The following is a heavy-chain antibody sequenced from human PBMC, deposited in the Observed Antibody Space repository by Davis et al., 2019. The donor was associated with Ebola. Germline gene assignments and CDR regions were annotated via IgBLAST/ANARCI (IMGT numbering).Heavy chain of an antibody. J-gene: IGHJ5*02. V-gene: IGHV4-59*08. Sequence: SETLSLTCTVSGGSISSYYWSWIRQSPGKGLEWIAYIYYSGSTSYNPSLKSRVTISVDTSGNQFSLRLTSVTAADTALYYCARHTSYGGKTWFDPWGQGTLVTVSS. CDR3: ARHTSYGGKTWFDP. D-gene: IGHD4-23*01. CDR1: GGSISSYY. CDR2: IYYSGST.